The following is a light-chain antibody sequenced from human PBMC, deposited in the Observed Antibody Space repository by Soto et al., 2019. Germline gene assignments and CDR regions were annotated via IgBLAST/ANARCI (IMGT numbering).Light chain of an antibody. Sequence: QSALTQPRSVSESPGQSVTISCTGTSSDDGTYYYVSWYQQHPGKAPKLIIYDVTERPSGVPDRFSGSKSGNTASLTISGLQADDEADYYCCSYAGSYSFVLFGGGTKLTVL. V-gene: IGLV2-11*01. CDR3: CSYAGSYSFVL. CDR1: SSDDGTYYY. J-gene: IGLJ2*01. CDR2: DVT.